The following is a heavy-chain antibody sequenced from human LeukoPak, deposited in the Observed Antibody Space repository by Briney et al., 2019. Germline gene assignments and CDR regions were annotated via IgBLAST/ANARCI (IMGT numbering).Heavy chain of an antibody. J-gene: IGHJ2*01. CDR2: IYYSGST. CDR1: GGSISSYY. Sequence: PSETLSLTCTVSGGSISSYYWSWIRQPPGEGLEWIGYIYYSGSTNYNPSLKSRVTISLDTSKNQFSLKLSSVTAADTAVYYCARDRVNYDILTGYPYYWYFDLWGRGTLVTVSS. CDR3: ARDRVNYDILTGYPYYWYFDL. D-gene: IGHD3-9*01. V-gene: IGHV4-59*01.